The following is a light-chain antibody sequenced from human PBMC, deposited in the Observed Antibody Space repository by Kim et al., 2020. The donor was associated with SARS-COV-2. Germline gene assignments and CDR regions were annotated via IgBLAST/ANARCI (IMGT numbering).Light chain of an antibody. CDR3: QVWDRGSDHWV. CDR1: YIGTRS. Sequence: YELTQPPSVSVAPGKTASITCGGNYIGTRSVHWYQHKPGQAPLLVMFFDGDRPSGIPERFSGSNSGNTATLTSSRVETGDEADYYCQVWDRGSDHWVCGGGTQLTVL. CDR2: FDG. V-gene: IGLV3-21*04. J-gene: IGLJ3*02.